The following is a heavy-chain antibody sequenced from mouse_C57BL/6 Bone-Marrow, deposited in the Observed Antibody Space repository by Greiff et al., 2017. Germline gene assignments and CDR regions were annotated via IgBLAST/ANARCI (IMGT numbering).Heavy chain of an antibody. V-gene: IGHV1-82*01. CDR3: ARGGGYPFDG. CDR2: IYPGDGDT. Sequence: QVQLQQSGPELVKPGASVKISCKASGYAFSSSWMNWVKQRPGKGLEWIGRIYPGDGDTNYNGKFKGKATLTADKSSSTAYMQLSSLTSEDSAVYFCARGGGYPFDGWGQGATLT. CDR1: GYAFSSSW. J-gene: IGHJ2*01. D-gene: IGHD2-2*01.